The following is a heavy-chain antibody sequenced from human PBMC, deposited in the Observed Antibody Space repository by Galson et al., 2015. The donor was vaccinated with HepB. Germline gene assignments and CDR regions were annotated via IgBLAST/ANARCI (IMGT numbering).Heavy chain of an antibody. D-gene: IGHD6-19*01. CDR1: GFIFSNYW. CDR2: IHSDGISS. CDR3: VRGPYATTVAGGPFDH. V-gene: IGHV3-74*01. Sequence: SLRLSCAASGFIFSNYWMHWVRQAPGKGLVWVSRIHSDGISSTYADSVKGRFTISRDNAKNTLYLQMNSLRAEDTAVYYCVRGPYATTVAGGPFDHWGQGSLVTVSS. J-gene: IGHJ5*02.